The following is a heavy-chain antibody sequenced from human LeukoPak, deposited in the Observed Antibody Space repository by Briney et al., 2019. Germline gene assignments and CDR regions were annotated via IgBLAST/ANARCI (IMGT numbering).Heavy chain of an antibody. J-gene: IGHJ6*03. CDR2: FHPEDGET. Sequence: SVKLFCKVSGYPLPELSMQRVPQASGKGLEWVGGFHPEDGETIYAQKLQDRVTMTEDTSTDTAYMELSSLRSKGTAVDYCATGRVSIFVVVKDHYYYYMDVWGKGTTVTVSS. CDR1: GYPLPELS. CDR3: ATGRVSIFVVVKDHYYYYMDV. D-gene: IGHD2-21*01. V-gene: IGHV1-24*01.